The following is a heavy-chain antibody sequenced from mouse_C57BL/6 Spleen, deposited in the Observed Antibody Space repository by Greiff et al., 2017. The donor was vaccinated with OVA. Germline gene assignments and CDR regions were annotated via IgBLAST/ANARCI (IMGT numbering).Heavy chain of an antibody. CDR1: GFTFSDYY. CDR3: ARDRNWDGYFDV. D-gene: IGHD4-1*01. Sequence: VQRVESEGGLVQPGSSMKLSCTASGFTFSDYYMAWVRQVPEKGLEWVANINYDGSSTYYLDSLKSRFIISRDNAKNILYLQMSSLKSEDTATYYCARDRNWDGYFDVWGTGTTVTVSS. J-gene: IGHJ1*03. V-gene: IGHV5-16*01. CDR2: INYDGSST.